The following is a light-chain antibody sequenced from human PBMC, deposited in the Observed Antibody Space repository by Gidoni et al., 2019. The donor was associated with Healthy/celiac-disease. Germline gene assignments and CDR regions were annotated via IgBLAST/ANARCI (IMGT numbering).Light chain of an antibody. CDR2: EVS. V-gene: IGLV2-14*01. Sequence: QYALTQPASVSGSPGQSITISCTGTSSDVGGYNYVSWYQQHPGKAPKLIIYEVSNRPSGVSNRFSGSKSGNTASLTISGLQAEDEADYYCSSYTSSSTLEVVFGGGTKLTVL. CDR1: SSDVGGYNY. CDR3: SSYTSSSTLEVV. J-gene: IGLJ2*01.